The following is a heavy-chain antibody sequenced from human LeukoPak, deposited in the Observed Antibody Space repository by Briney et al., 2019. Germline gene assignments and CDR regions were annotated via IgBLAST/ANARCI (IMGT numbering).Heavy chain of an antibody. Sequence: GGSLRLSCAASGFTFSSYSMNWVRQAPGKGLEWVSYISNSSSTIYYADSVKGRFTISTDNAKNSLYLQMNSLRAEDTAVYYCARDAYYDFWSGYPRYFDYWGQGTLVTVSS. V-gene: IGHV3-48*04. CDR1: GFTFSSYS. CDR3: ARDAYYDFWSGYPRYFDY. CDR2: ISNSSSTI. J-gene: IGHJ4*02. D-gene: IGHD3-3*01.